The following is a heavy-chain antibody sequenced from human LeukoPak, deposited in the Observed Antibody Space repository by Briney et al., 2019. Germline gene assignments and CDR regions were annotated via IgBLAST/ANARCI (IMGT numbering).Heavy chain of an antibody. Sequence: SLRRSCSASGFTFNDYYMSWIRQAPGNGREGVSYISSSGSTIDYADSVKGRFTSSRDNGKNSLYLQVNSMRAEDTAVYYCARDFVLLVYGYMDVWGKGPTVTVSS. J-gene: IGHJ6*03. D-gene: IGHD2-8*01. V-gene: IGHV3-11*04. CDR1: GFTFNDYY. CDR3: ARDFVLLVYGYMDV. CDR2: ISSSGSTI.